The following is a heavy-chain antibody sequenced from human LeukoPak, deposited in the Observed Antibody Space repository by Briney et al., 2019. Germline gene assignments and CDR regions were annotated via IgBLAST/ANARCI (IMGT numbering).Heavy chain of an antibody. CDR3: VTDANRILGARGTGY. D-gene: IGHD1-26*01. CDR2: IKNKHEHQAT. J-gene: IGHJ4*02. CDR1: GFDFSGAY. Sequence: GSLRLSCAASGFDFSGAYMNWVRQAPGKGLEWVGLIKNKHEHQATDYAAPVRERFIITRDDSSSTLFLQMNSLKTEDTAVYYCVTDANRILGARGTGYWGQGTLVTVSS. V-gene: IGHV3-15*07.